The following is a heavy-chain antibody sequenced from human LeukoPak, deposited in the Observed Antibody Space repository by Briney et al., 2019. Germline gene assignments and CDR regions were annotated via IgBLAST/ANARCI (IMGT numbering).Heavy chain of an antibody. D-gene: IGHD6-6*01. CDR3: ARRPGAYSSSFYSQLDY. CDR2: INHSGST. J-gene: IGHJ4*02. CDR1: GGSFSGYH. Sequence: KPSETLSLTCAVYGGSFSGYHWSWIRQPPGKGLEWIGEINHSGSTNYNPSLKSRVTISVDTSKNQFSLKLSSVTAADTAVYYCARRPGAYSSSFYSQLDYWGQGTLVTVSS. V-gene: IGHV4-34*01.